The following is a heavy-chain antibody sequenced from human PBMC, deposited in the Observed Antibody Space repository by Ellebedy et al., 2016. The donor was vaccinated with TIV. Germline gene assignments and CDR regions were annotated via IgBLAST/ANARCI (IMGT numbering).Heavy chain of an antibody. V-gene: IGHV3-7*04. Sequence: GGSLRLXCAASGFTFSSYWMSWVRQAPGKGLEWVANIKQDGSEKYYVDSVKGRFTISRDNAKNSLYLQMNSLRAEDTAVYYCARDFGILTDYYYGMDVWGQGTTVTVSS. CDR1: GFTFSSYW. J-gene: IGHJ6*02. CDR2: IKQDGSEK. D-gene: IGHD3-9*01. CDR3: ARDFGILTDYYYGMDV.